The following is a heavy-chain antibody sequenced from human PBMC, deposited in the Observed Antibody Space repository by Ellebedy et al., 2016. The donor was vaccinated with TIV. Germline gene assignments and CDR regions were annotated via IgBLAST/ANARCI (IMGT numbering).Heavy chain of an antibody. CDR1: GYTFTNYG. Sequence: AASVKVSCKTSGYTFTNYGIVWVRQAPGQGLEWMGWISTYNGNTNYAQNLQDRVTLTTDSSTSTAYMELTSLTSDDTAVYFCVRENKDTTMASTPYYFDLWGQGTLVTVSS. J-gene: IGHJ4*02. CDR2: ISTYNGNT. D-gene: IGHD5-18*01. V-gene: IGHV1-18*01. CDR3: VRENKDTTMASTPYYFDL.